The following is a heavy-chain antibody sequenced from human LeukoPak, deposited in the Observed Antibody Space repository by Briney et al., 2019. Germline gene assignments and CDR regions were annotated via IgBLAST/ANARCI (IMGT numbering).Heavy chain of an antibody. CDR1: GFTFSSHA. CDR3: AKEGGPVDP. J-gene: IGHJ5*02. V-gene: IGHV3-23*01. Sequence: GGSLRLSCAAAGFTFSSHAMSWVRQAAGKWLEWVSAISGSGGSTYYADSVKGRFTISRDKSKNTLYLQMNSLRAEDTAVYYCAKEGGPVDPWGQGTLVTVSS. CDR2: ISGSGGST. D-gene: IGHD3-16*01.